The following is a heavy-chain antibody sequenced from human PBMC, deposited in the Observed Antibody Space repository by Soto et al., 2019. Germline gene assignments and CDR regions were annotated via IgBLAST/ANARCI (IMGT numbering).Heavy chain of an antibody. V-gene: IGHV4-30-2*01. D-gene: IGHD2-15*01. J-gene: IGHJ4*02. CDR3: ARGQVVAAQH. Sequence: PSETLSLTCGVSGDTISSGGYSWSWIRQPPGKGLEWIGYIYHSGSTYYNPSLKSRVTISVDRSKNQFSLKLSSVTAADTAVYYCARGQVVAAQHWGQGTLVTVSS. CDR1: GDTISSGGYS. CDR2: IYHSGST.